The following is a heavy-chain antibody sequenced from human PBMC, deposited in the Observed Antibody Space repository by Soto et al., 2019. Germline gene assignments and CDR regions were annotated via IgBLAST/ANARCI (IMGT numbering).Heavy chain of an antibody. CDR1: EFTVSNNY. V-gene: IGHV3-53*01. D-gene: IGHD3-22*01. CDR3: ARGLKARHDAFDI. CDR2: IYSDGSI. Sequence: GGSLRLSCAPSEFTVSNNYMNWVRQAPGKGLEWVSIIYSDGSIFYAGSVKGRFTISRDNSRNTLYLQMDSLRAEDTAVYYCARGLKARHDAFDIWGPGTMVTVSS. J-gene: IGHJ3*02.